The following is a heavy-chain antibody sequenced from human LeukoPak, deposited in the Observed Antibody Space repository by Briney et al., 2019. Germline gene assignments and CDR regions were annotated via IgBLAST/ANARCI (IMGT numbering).Heavy chain of an antibody. V-gene: IGHV3-33*01. Sequence: PGGSLRLSCAASGFTFSTYGMHWVRQAPGKGLEWVAVIWSDGSNKYYADSVKGRFTISRDNSKNTLYLQMNSLRAEDTAVYYCARCRDSVIYNLLGYWGQGSLVTVSS. CDR3: ARCRDSVIYNLLGY. CDR2: IWSDGSNK. J-gene: IGHJ1*01. CDR1: GFTFSTYG. D-gene: IGHD1-26*01.